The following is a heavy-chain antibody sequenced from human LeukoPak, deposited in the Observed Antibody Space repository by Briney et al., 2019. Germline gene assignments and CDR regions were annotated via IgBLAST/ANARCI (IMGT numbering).Heavy chain of an antibody. V-gene: IGHV3-53*01. CDR3: ARDSRQDYYDSSGYLWFAFDI. J-gene: IGHJ3*02. D-gene: IGHD3-22*01. CDR2: IYSGGST. CDR1: GFTVSNNY. Sequence: KTGGSLRLSCAASGFTVSNNYMSWVRQASGKGLEWVSVIYSGGSTYYADSVKGRFTISRDNSKNTLYLQMNSLRAEDTAVYYCARDSRQDYYDSSGYLWFAFDIWGQGTMVTVSS.